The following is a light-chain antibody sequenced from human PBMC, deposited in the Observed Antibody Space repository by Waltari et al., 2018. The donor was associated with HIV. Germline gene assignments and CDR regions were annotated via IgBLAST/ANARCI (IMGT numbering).Light chain of an antibody. V-gene: IGLV3-25*03. J-gene: IGLJ2*01. CDR2: KDT. Sequence: SYELTQPPSVSVSPGQTAEITCSGDALPKRYSYWYRQKTGQAPVMVIYKDTKRPSGIPERLSGATSGAKVTLTISGVRAEDDGDYYCQSVDDGGTHVVFGGGTKLTVL. CDR1: ALPKRY. CDR3: QSVDDGGTHVV.